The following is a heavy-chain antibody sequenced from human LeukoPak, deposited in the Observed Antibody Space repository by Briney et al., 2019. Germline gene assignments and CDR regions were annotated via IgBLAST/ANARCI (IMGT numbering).Heavy chain of an antibody. CDR2: IYHSRST. D-gene: IGHD6-13*01. V-gene: IGHV4-38-2*02. CDR1: GYSISSGYF. CDR3: ARDQGIDGINWFDP. J-gene: IGHJ5*02. Sequence: SETLSLTCTVSGYSISSGYFWGWIRQPPGKGLEWIGSIYHSRSTYYNPSLKSRVTISVDTSKNQFSLKLSSVTAADTAVYYCARDQGIDGINWFDPWGQGTLVTVSS.